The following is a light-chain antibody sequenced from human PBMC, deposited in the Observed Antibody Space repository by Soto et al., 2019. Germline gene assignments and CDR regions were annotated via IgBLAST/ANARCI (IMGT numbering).Light chain of an antibody. V-gene: IGKV1-12*01. CDR3: KKAISFQIN. CDR2: AAY. J-gene: IGKJ5*01. CDR1: QGISTY. Sequence: IQMTQAPSSVSAARVDRFSITCRASQGISTYLGWYQQKPGKATKILIYAAYSLQTGAPSRFSGSGSGTDFTLTIRSMQPEDFGTYYCKKAISFQINVGKGTRRAIK.